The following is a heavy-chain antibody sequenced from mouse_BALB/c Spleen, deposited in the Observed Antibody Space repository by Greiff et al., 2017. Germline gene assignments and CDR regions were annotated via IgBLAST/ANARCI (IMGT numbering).Heavy chain of an antibody. CDR1: GYSITSGYY. D-gene: IGHD2-10*02. CDR3: AREGGYAGWSAY. CDR2: ISYDGSN. Sequence: EVKLLESGPGLVKPSQSLSLTCSVTGYSITSGYYWNWIRQFPGNKLEWMGYISYDGSNNYNPSLKNRISITRDTSKNQFFLKLNSVTTEDTATYYCAREGGYAGWSAYWGQGTLVTVSA. V-gene: IGHV3-6*02. J-gene: IGHJ3*01.